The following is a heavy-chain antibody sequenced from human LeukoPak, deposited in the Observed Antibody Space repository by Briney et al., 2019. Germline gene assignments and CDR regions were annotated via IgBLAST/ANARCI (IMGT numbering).Heavy chain of an antibody. CDR1: GFTVSSNY. J-gene: IGHJ6*02. D-gene: IGHD2-2*01. V-gene: IGHV3-53*01. CDR2: IYSGGST. Sequence: GGSLRLSCAASGFTVSSNYMSWVRQAPGEGLEWVSVIYSGGSTYYADSVKGQFTISRDNSKNTLYLQMNSLRAEDTAVYYCARGGCISCYPGYYYYGMDVWGQGTTVTVSS. CDR3: ARGGCISCYPGYYYYGMDV.